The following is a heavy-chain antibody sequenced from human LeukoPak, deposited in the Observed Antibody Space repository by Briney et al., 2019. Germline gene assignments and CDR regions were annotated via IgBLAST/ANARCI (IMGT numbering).Heavy chain of an antibody. CDR3: ARPGGSSWYEPYDY. V-gene: IGHV4-39*01. CDR2: IYYSGTT. D-gene: IGHD6-13*01. Sequence: SETLSLTCTISGGSISTYYWSWIRQPPGKGLEWIGSIYYSGTTYYNPSLKSRVTISVDTSKNQFSLKLSSVTAADTAVYYCARPGGSSWYEPYDYWGQGTLVTVSS. J-gene: IGHJ4*02. CDR1: GGSISTYY.